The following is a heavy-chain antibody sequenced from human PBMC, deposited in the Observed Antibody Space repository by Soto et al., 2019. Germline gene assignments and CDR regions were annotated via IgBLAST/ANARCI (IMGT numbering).Heavy chain of an antibody. CDR1: GGSISSGGYY. D-gene: IGHD3-3*01. Sequence: QVQLQESGPGLVKPSQTLSLTCTVSGGSISSGGYYWSWIRQHPGKGLEWIGYIYYSGSTYYNPSLKSRVTKSVDTSKNQFSLKLSSVTAADTAVYYCARVSYDFWSGYYSYYFDYWGQGTLVTVSS. CDR3: ARVSYDFWSGYYSYYFDY. V-gene: IGHV4-31*03. J-gene: IGHJ4*02. CDR2: IYYSGST.